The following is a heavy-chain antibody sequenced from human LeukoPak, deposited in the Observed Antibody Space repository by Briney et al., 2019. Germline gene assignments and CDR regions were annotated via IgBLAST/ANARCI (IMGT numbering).Heavy chain of an antibody. J-gene: IGHJ4*02. CDR1: GYTFTGYY. CDR2: INPNSGGT. Sequence: GASVKVSCKASGYTFTGYYMHWVRQAPGQGLEWMGWINPNSGGTNYAQKFQGRVTMTRDTSISTAYMELSRLRSDDTAVYYCARDTIGIGLRLGEYTDYWGQGTLVTVSS. V-gene: IGHV1-2*02. CDR3: ARDTIGIGLRLGEYTDY. D-gene: IGHD3-16*01.